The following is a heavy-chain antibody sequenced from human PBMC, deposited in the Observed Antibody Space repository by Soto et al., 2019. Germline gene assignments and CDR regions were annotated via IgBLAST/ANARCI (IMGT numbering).Heavy chain of an antibody. J-gene: IGHJ4*02. V-gene: IGHV4-59*01. D-gene: IGHD2-2*01. CDR1: GGSISSYY. Sequence: SETLSLTCTVSGGSISSYYWSWIRQPPGKGLEWIGYIYYSGSTNYNPSLKSRVTISVDTSKNQFSLKLSSVTAPDTAVYYCARDSVVVPAAIVYWGQGTLVTVSS. CDR3: ARDSVVVPAAIVY. CDR2: IYYSGST.